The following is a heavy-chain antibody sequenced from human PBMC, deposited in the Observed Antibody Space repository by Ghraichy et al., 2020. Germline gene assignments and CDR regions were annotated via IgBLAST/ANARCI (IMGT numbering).Heavy chain of an antibody. CDR3: VRGPHRLERRGHAFDI. CDR2: INPNSGGT. Sequence: ASVKVSCKASGYTFTGYYMHWVRQAPGQGLEWMGWINPNSGGTNYAQKFQGRVTMTRETSISTAYMELSRLRSDDTAVYYCVRGPHRLERRGHAFDIWGQGTMVTVSS. V-gene: IGHV1-2*02. J-gene: IGHJ3*02. D-gene: IGHD1-1*01. CDR1: GYTFTGYY.